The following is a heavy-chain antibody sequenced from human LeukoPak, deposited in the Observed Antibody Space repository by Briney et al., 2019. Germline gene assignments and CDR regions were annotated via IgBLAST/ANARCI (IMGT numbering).Heavy chain of an antibody. CDR1: GFTFSSYA. D-gene: IGHD6-19*01. Sequence: GGSLRLSCAASGFTFSSYAMSWVRQPPGKGLEWVSAISGSGGSKYYVDSVKGRFTISRDNSKNTLYLQMNSLRAEDTAVYYCAKDQDSSGWYATLDYWGQGTLVTVSS. CDR2: ISGSGGSK. CDR3: AKDQDSSGWYATLDY. V-gene: IGHV3-23*01. J-gene: IGHJ4*02.